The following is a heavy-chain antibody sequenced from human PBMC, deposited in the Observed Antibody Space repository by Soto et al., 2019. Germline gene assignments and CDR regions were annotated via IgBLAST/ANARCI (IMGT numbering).Heavy chain of an antibody. CDR3: ARDPLPSDSSAP. CDR2: VSATGGS. D-gene: IGHD3-22*01. J-gene: IGHJ5*02. V-gene: IGHV4-4*07. CDR1: GASVRSNY. Sequence: QVQLQESGPGLVKPSETLSLICSVSGASVRSNYWSWIRKSAGKGLEWIGRVSATGGSTYNPSLRGRATMSVDTSTNQFSLRLTSMTAADTATYFCARDPLPSDSSAPWGRGTLVSVSS.